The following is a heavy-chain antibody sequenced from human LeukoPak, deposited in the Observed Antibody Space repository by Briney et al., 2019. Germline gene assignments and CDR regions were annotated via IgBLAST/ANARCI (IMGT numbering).Heavy chain of an antibody. D-gene: IGHD1-26*01. CDR2: IYTSGST. CDR3: ARSFEWESPSAAYYYGMDV. CDR1: GVSISSYY. V-gene: IGHV4-4*07. J-gene: IGHJ6*02. Sequence: SETLSRTGTGSGVSISSYYWSWLRHPAGQGLEGIWRIYTSGSTNYNPSLKRRVIISVASSNNQFSLKLSSVTAADTAVYYCARSFEWESPSAAYYYGMDVWGQGTTVTVSS.